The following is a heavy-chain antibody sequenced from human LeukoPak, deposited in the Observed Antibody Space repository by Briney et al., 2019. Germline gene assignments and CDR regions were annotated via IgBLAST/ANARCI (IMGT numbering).Heavy chain of an antibody. D-gene: IGHD2-15*01. Sequence: GESLKISCKGSGYSFTSYWIGWMRQMPGKGLEWMGIIYPGDSDTRYSPSFQGQVTISADKSISTAYLQWSSLKASDTAMYYCARHRYCSGGSCGDFDYWGQGTLVTVSS. CDR1: GYSFTSYW. V-gene: IGHV5-51*01. CDR2: IYPGDSDT. CDR3: ARHRYCSGGSCGDFDY. J-gene: IGHJ4*02.